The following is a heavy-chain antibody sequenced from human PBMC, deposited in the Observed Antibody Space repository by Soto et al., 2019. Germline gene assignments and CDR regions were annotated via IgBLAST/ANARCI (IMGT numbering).Heavy chain of an antibody. CDR3: AKAAATGGGAFDI. D-gene: IGHD2-8*02. V-gene: IGHV3-23*01. CDR2: ILVGGST. Sequence: GGSLRLSCAASGFICSSYDMSWVRQAPGKGLEWVSTILVGGSTHYPDSVKGRFTISRDNSKNTVFLQMNSLTAGDTAVYYCAKAAATGGGAFDICGQGTMVTVSS. CDR1: GFICSSYD. J-gene: IGHJ3*02.